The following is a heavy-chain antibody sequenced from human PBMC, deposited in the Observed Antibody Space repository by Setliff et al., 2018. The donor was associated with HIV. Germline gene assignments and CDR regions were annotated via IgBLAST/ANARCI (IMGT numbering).Heavy chain of an antibody. D-gene: IGHD6-19*01. CDR1: RGTFSSFA. V-gene: IGHV1-69*13. Sequence: SVKVSCKTSRGTFSSFALSWVRQAPGQGLEWMGGIIPTFGTSNYAQKFQGRVTITADESMTTAYMEMSGLKYEDTAVYYCARDGLLVAGIRFDYWGQGTLVTVSS. CDR2: IIPTFGTS. CDR3: ARDGLLVAGIRFDY. J-gene: IGHJ4*02.